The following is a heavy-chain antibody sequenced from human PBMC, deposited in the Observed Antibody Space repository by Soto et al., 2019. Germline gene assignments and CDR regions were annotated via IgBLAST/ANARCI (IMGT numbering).Heavy chain of an antibody. CDR3: AMITFGGVIVPLDY. Sequence: PGGSLRLSCAASGFTFSSYGMHWVRQAPGKGLEWVAVISYDGSNKNYADSVKGRFTISRDNSKNTLYLQMNSLRAEDTAVYYCAMITFGGVIVPLDYWGQGTLVTVSS. CDR2: ISYDGSNK. D-gene: IGHD3-16*02. CDR1: GFTFSSYG. V-gene: IGHV3-30*03. J-gene: IGHJ4*02.